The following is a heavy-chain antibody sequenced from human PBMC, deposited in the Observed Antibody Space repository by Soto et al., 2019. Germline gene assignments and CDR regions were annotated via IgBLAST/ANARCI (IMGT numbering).Heavy chain of an antibody. D-gene: IGHD2-8*02. J-gene: IGHJ3*01. CDR3: AKATATGGGAFDF. V-gene: IGHV3-23*01. CDR1: GFPCGSYD. CDR2: ILVDGRT. Sequence: GGSLRLSCAASGFPCGSYDMAWVRQAPGKGLEWVSTILVDGRTFYVDSVKGRFTISRDNSRNTVYLQMNSLTAGDTALYYCAKATATGGGAFDFCGQGTMVT.